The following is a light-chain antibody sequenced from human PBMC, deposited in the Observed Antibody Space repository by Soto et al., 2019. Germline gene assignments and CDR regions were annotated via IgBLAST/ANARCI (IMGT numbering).Light chain of an antibody. CDR1: SSNIGNNY. CDR3: GTWDSSLSADNYV. CDR2: DNN. Sequence: QSVLTQPPSVSAAPGQKVTISCSGSSSNIGNNYVSWYQQLPGTAPKLLIYDNNKRPSGIPDRFSGSKSGTSATLGITGLQTGDEADYYCGTWDSSLSADNYVFGTGTQLTVL. J-gene: IGLJ1*01. V-gene: IGLV1-51*01.